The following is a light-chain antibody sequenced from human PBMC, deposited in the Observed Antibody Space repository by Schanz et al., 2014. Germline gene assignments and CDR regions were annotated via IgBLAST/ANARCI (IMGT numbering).Light chain of an antibody. CDR2: DVN. Sequence: QSALTQPRSVSGSPGQSVIISCAGTSSDVGGYDYVSWYQQHPGKAPKLIIYDVNKRPSGVPDRFSGSKSGNTASLTISGLQSDDEADYYCCSYAGTYTYVFGIGTKLTVL. CDR1: SSDVGGYDY. V-gene: IGLV2-11*01. CDR3: CSYAGTYTYV. J-gene: IGLJ1*01.